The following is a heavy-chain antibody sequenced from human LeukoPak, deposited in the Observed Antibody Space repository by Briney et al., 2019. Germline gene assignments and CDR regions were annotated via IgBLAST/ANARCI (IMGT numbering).Heavy chain of an antibody. CDR2: INHRGGT. V-gene: IGHV4-34*01. CDR3: ARGVDDYGDY. Sequence: PSETLSLTCAVYGGSFSGYSWHLIRQPPGKGLEWIGEINHRGGTKYNPSLESRVTISVDTSKNQFSLKLSSVTAADTAVYYCARGVDDYGDYWGQGTLVTVSS. D-gene: IGHD4/OR15-4a*01. J-gene: IGHJ4*02. CDR1: GGSFSGYS.